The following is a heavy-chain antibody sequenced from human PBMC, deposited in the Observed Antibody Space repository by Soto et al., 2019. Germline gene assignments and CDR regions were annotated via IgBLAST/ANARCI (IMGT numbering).Heavy chain of an antibody. CDR3: ARDAYPNWFDF. CDR2: ISSGGRA. CDR1: GGSINSYY. V-gene: IGHV4-4*07. Sequence: SETLSLTCNVSGGSINSYYWSWIRQPAGKGLEWIGRISSGGRAIYNPSLKSRVTISVDTSKNQFSLRLTSVTAADTAVYFCARDAYPNWFDFWGRGTLVAVSS. D-gene: IGHD2-8*01. J-gene: IGHJ5*01.